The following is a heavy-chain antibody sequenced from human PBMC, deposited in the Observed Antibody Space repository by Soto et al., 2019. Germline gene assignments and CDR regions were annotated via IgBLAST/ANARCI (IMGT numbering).Heavy chain of an antibody. D-gene: IGHD4-17*01. CDR1: GGSFSGYY. V-gene: IGHV4-34*01. Sequence: PSETLSLTCAVYGGSFSGYYWSWIRQPPGKGLEWIGEINHSGSTNYNPSLKSRVTISVDTSKNQFSLKLSSVTAADTAVYYCARAPGIVMTTSHYFDYWGQGTLVTVSS. CDR3: ARAPGIVMTTSHYFDY. CDR2: INHSGST. J-gene: IGHJ4*02.